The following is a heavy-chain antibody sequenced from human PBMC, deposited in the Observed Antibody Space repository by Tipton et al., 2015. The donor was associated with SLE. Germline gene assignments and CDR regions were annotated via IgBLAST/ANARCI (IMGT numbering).Heavy chain of an antibody. CDR3: AKGSISRGDD. J-gene: IGHJ4*02. Sequence: SLRLSCAASGFTFSNYAMSWVRHGPGKVLEWVSGIGGRGGGTYYADSVKGRFTTSRDNSKNMLYLQMHSLRVEDTAVYYCAKGSISRGDDWGQGTLVTVSS. CDR1: GFTFSNYA. CDR2: IGGRGGGT. D-gene: IGHD2-2*01. V-gene: IGHV3-23*01.